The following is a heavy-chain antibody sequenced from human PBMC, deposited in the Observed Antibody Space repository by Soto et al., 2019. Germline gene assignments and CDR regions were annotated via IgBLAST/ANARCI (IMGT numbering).Heavy chain of an antibody. Sequence: QVQLEQSGSEVQKSGSSVKVSCTASGYSFSSHAITWVRQAPGQGLEWMGGIIPVFGTPTYAQKFQGRLTISADKSTNTSSLELRSLRSEDTAVYYCARGGALSTSWYWGDGLDSWGQGTQVTVSS. J-gene: IGHJ4*02. V-gene: IGHV1-69*06. CDR3: ARGGALSTSWYWGDGLDS. CDR1: GYSFSSHA. CDR2: IIPVFGTP. D-gene: IGHD6-13*01.